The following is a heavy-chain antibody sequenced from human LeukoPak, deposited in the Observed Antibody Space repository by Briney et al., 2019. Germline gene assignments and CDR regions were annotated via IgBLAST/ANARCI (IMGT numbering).Heavy chain of an antibody. D-gene: IGHD6-13*01. V-gene: IGHV4-61*02. CDR2: IYSSGST. CDR3: ARWGTGHRSSWSNRDY. J-gene: IGHJ4*02. CDR1: GGSISSGGYY. Sequence: SQTLSLTCTVSGGSISSGGYYWSWIRQPPGKGLEWIGRIYSSGSTDYNPSLKSRVTMSVDTSKNQFSLKLSSVTAADTAVYYCARWGTGHRSSWSNRDYWGQGTLVTVSS.